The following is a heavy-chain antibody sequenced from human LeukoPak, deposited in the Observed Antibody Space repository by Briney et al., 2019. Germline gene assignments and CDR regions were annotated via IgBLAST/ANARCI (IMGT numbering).Heavy chain of an antibody. V-gene: IGHV4-39*01. Sequence: SETLSLTCTVSVGSISSSSYYWGWIRQPPGKGLEWIGSIYYSGSTYYNPALNSRVTISADTSKNQFSLKLSSVTAADTAVYYCARHSETFSVPDVWGEGTTVTVSS. CDR3: ARHSETFSVPDV. J-gene: IGHJ6*04. CDR2: IYYSGST. CDR1: VGSISSSSYY. D-gene: IGHD3-16*01.